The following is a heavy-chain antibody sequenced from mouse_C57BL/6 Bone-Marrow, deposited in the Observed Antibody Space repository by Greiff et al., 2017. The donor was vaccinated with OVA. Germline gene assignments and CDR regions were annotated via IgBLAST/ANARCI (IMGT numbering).Heavy chain of an antibody. J-gene: IGHJ1*03. CDR1: GFSLTSYA. CDR2: IWTGGGT. D-gene: IGHD3-2*02. CDR3: ARTDSSGYPDWYFDV. V-gene: IGHV2-9-1*01. Sequence: QVQLKESGPGLVAPSQSLSITCTVSGFSLTSYAISWVRQPPGKGLEWLGVIWTGGGTNYNSALKSRLSIRQDNSKSQVFLKMNSLQTDDTARYYCARTDSSGYPDWYFDVWGTGTTVTVSS.